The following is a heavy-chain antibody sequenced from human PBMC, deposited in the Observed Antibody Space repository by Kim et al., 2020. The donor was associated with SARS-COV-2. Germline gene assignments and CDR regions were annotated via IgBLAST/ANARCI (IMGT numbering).Heavy chain of an antibody. D-gene: IGHD6-19*01. CDR2: INHSGST. CDR1: GGSFSGYY. J-gene: IGHJ6*02. V-gene: IGHV4-34*01. Sequence: SETLSLTCAVYGGSFSGYYWSWIRQPPGKGLEWIGEINHSGSTNYNPSLKSRVTISVDTSKNQFSLKLSSVTAADTAVYYCASKPTKPDEGRVAGTGGSVWYYGMDVWGQGTTVTVSS. CDR3: ASKPTKPDEGRVAGTGGSVWYYGMDV.